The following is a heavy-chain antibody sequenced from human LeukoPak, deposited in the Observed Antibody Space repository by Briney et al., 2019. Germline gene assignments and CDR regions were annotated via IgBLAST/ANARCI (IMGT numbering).Heavy chain of an antibody. J-gene: IGHJ4*02. CDR1: GFTFSSYS. Sequence: KPGGSLRLSCAASGFTFSSYSMNWVRQAAGKGLEWVSSISSSSSYIYYADSVKGRFTISRDNAKNSLYLQMNSLRAEDTAVYYCARGIAARPGYWGQGTLVTVSS. V-gene: IGHV3-21*01. D-gene: IGHD6-6*01. CDR2: ISSSSSYI. CDR3: ARGIAARPGY.